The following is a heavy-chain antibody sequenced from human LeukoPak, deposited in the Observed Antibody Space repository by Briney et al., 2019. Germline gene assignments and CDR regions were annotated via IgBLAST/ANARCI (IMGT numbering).Heavy chain of an antibody. J-gene: IGHJ4*02. CDR1: GFTFSIYA. D-gene: IGHD6-19*01. CDR3: ANSIAEADC. V-gene: IGHV3-23*01. CDR2: ISGSGGST. Sequence: PGGSLRLSCAASGFTFSIYAMSRVRQAPGKGLEWVSAISGSGGSTYYADSVKGRFTISRDNSKNTLYLQMNSLRAEDTAVYYCANSIAEADCWGQGTLVTVSS.